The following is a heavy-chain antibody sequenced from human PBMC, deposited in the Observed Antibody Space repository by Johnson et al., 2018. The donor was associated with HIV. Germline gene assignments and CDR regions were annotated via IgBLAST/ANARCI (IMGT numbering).Heavy chain of an antibody. Sequence: VHLVESGGGLVQPGGSLRLSCAASGFTFDDYGMSWVRQAPGKGLEWVGRIKSKTDGGTTDYATSVKGRFTVSRDDSKNTLYLQMNSLRAEDTAVYYCTTEKHAPRAFDIWGQGTMVTVSS. CDR1: GFTFDDYG. CDR3: TTEKHAPRAFDI. CDR2: IKSKTDGGTT. J-gene: IGHJ3*02. V-gene: IGHV3-15*01. D-gene: IGHD2-2*01.